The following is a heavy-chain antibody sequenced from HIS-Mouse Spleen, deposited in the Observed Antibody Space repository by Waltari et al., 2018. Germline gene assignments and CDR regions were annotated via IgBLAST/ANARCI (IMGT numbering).Heavy chain of an antibody. J-gene: IGHJ2*01. V-gene: IGHV4-39*07. D-gene: IGHD6-13*01. CDR3: AREIPYSSSWYDWYFDL. CDR1: GGSISSSSYY. CDR2: IDYSGGT. Sequence: QLQLQESGPGLVKPSETLSLTCTVSGGSISSSSYYWGWIRQPPGKGLEWIGSIDYSGGTYDNPSRKSRVTISVDTSKNQFSLKLSSVTAADTAVYYCAREIPYSSSWYDWYFDLWGRGTLVTVSS.